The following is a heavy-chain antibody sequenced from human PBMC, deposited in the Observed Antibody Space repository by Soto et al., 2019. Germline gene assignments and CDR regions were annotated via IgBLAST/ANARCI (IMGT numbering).Heavy chain of an antibody. CDR3: AREDRDRETGLVPAAIDGMDV. D-gene: IGHD2-2*01. V-gene: IGHV1-18*01. CDR2: ISAYNGNT. CDR1: GYTFTSYG. J-gene: IGHJ6*02. Sequence: ASVKVSCKASGYTFTSYGISWVRHAPGQGLEWMGWISAYNGNTNYAQKLQGRVTMTTDTSTSTAYMELRSLRSDDTAVYYCAREDRDRETGLVPAAIDGMDVWGQGTTVTVSS.